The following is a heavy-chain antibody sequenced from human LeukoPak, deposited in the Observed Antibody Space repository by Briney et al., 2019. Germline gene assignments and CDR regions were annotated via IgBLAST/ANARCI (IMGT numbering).Heavy chain of an antibody. J-gene: IGHJ4*02. D-gene: IGHD2-15*01. CDR3: TKDWSAAY. CDR2: ISPDGSDT. CDR1: GFTFTNYP. V-gene: IGHV3-23*01. Sequence: PGGSLRLSCAASGFTFTNYPMTWLRQAPGKGLEWVSAISPDGSDTKYADSVKGRSTISRDNSKNTLFLQMNSLRVEDTAVYYCTKDWSAAYWGQGTLVTVSS.